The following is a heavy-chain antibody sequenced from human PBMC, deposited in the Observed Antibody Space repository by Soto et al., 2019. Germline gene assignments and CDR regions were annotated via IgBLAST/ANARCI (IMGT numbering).Heavy chain of an antibody. D-gene: IGHD3-9*01. V-gene: IGHV4-61*01. Sequence: SETLSLTCTVSGGSVSSGSYYWSWLRQPPGEGLEWIGYINYSCSTDYNAPLKSRSTITVDTAKNQFAQKLSSVTAADTAVYYCARKYYDILAGYPPYYYYGMDVWGQGTTVTVSS. CDR3: ARKYYDILAGYPPYYYYGMDV. CDR1: GGSVSSGSYY. J-gene: IGHJ6*02. CDR2: INYSCST.